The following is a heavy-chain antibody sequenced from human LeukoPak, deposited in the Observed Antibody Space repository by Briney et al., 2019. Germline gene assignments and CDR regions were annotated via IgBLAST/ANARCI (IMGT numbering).Heavy chain of an antibody. D-gene: IGHD6-19*01. J-gene: IGHJ4*02. V-gene: IGHV3-66*01. CDR3: ARFIAVAGQFDY. CDR1: GFTVSSNY. Sequence: GGSLRLSCAASGFTVSSNYMSWVRQAPGKGLEWVSVIYSGGSTYYADSVKGRFTISRDNSKNTLYLQMNSLRAEDTAVYYCARFIAVAGQFDYWGQGTLVTVSS. CDR2: IYSGGST.